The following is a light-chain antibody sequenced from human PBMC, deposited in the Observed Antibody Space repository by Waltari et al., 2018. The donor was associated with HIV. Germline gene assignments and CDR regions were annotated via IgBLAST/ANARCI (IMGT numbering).Light chain of an antibody. CDR2: FAS. V-gene: IGKV6-21*02. Sequence: EVVLTQTPDLHSVTPNEKVTITCRASQSIGDSLHWYQQKPAQSPKLLFKFASQSISGVPSRFSGSGSVTDFTLTINSLEAEDAATYYCHQTGSLPLTFGGGTKVEIK. CDR1: QSIGDS. J-gene: IGKJ4*01. CDR3: HQTGSLPLT.